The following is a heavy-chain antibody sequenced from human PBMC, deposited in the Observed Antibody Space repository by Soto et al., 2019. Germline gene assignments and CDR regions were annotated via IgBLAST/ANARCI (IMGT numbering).Heavy chain of an antibody. CDR3: ARLSPSGRNNYYYYGMVV. CDR2: IYYSGST. V-gene: IGHV4-30-4*01. D-gene: IGHD1-1*01. J-gene: IGHJ6*02. Sequence: SETLSLTCTVSGGSISSGDYYWSLIRQPPGKGLEWIGYIYYSGSTYYNPSLKSRVTISVDTSKNQFSLTLSSVTAADTAVYYCARLSPSGRNNYYYYGMVVWGQGTTVTLSS. CDR1: GGSISSGDYY.